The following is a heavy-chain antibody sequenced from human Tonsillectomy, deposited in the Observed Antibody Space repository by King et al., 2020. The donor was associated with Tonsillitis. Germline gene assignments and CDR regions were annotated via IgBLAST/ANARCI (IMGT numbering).Heavy chain of an antibody. D-gene: IGHD2-2*01. CDR1: EFTFSNVW. Sequence: VQLVESGGGLVKPGGSLRLSCAVSEFTFSNVWMSWVRQAPGKGLEWVGRIKSKSDGGTTDYAGPVKGRFTISRDDSKNSVYLQMNSLKTEDTAVYYCTRDCSTTDCYAADQGGLDVWGQGTTVTVS. J-gene: IGHJ6*02. V-gene: IGHV3-15*01. CDR2: IKSKSDGGTT. CDR3: TRDCSTTDCYAADQGGLDV.